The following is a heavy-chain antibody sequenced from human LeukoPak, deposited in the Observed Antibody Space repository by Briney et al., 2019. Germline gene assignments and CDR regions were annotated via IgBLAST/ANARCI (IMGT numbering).Heavy chain of an antibody. J-gene: IGHJ5*02. CDR3: ARGPTYYYGSGSLNWFDP. CDR1: GFTFSSYS. V-gene: IGHV3-21*01. CDR2: ISSSSSYI. Sequence: GGSLRLSCAASGFTFSSYSMNWVRQAPGKGLEWVSSISSSSSYIYYADSVKGRFTTSRDNAKNSLYLQMNSLRAEDTAVYYCARGPTYYYGSGSLNWFDPWGQGTLVTVSS. D-gene: IGHD3-10*01.